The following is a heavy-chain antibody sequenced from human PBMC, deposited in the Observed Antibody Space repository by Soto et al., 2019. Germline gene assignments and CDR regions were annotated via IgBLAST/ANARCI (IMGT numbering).Heavy chain of an antibody. CDR2: ISGSGGRP. CDR3: AREYYDSSGYYLDY. V-gene: IGHV3-23*01. D-gene: IGHD3-22*01. CDR1: GFTFTTYT. Sequence: PGGSLRLSCAASGFTFTTYTMSWVRQAPGKGLEWVSVISGSGGRPPYADSVQGRFIISRDNSKSTLYLQMNSLRAEDTAVYYCAREYYDSSGYYLDYWGQGTPVTVSS. J-gene: IGHJ4*02.